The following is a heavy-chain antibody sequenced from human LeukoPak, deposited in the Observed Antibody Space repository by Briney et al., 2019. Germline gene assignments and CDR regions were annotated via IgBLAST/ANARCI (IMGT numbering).Heavy chain of an antibody. J-gene: IGHJ4*02. CDR1: GFTFSSYA. CDR3: AKKEAMIRGVPYYYDF. CDR2: ISGSGDDT. V-gene: IGHV3-23*01. Sequence: GGSLRLPCAASGFTFSSYAMSWVRQAPGKGLEWVSAISGSGDDTYYADSVKGRFTISRDNSKNTLYLQMNSLRAEDTAVYYCAKKEAMIRGVPYYYDFWGQGTLVTVSS. D-gene: IGHD3-10*01.